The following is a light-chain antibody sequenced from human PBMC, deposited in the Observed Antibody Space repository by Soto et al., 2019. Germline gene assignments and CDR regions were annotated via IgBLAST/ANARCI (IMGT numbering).Light chain of an antibody. CDR1: EDIYKY. CDR3: QQYYDLPIT. Sequence: IQMTQSASCLSAYVGGRFTITCQSIEDIYKYLNWSQHKQGKAPKLLTDDASNLETGVPSRFSGSGSGTHFTFTIASLQPEDTAIYYCQQYYDLPITFGQGTRLEIK. V-gene: IGKV1-33*01. J-gene: IGKJ5*01. CDR2: DAS.